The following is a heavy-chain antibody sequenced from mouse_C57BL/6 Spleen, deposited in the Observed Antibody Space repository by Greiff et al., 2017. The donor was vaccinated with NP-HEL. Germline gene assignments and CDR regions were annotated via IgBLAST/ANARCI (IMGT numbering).Heavy chain of an antibody. J-gene: IGHJ2*01. Sequence: LQESGAELVRPGTSVKMSCKASGYTFTNYWIGWAKQRPGHGLEWIGDIYPGGGYTNYNEKFKGKATLTADKSSSTAYMQFSSLTSEDSAIYYCARSGITTVVATGYFDYWGQGTTLTVSS. CDR1: GYTFTNYW. V-gene: IGHV1-63*01. CDR3: ARSGITTVVATGYFDY. D-gene: IGHD1-1*01. CDR2: IYPGGGYT.